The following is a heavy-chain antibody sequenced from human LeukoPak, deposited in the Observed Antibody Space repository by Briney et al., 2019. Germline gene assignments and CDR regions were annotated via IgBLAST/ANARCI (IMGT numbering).Heavy chain of an antibody. CDR2: INPNSGGT. D-gene: IGHD2-15*01. J-gene: IGHJ5*02. CDR3: ARPYCSGGSCYHGDWFDP. Sequence: ASVKVSCKASGYTFTGYYMHWVRQAPGQGLEWMGWINPNSGGTNYAQKFQGRVTMTRDTSISTAYMELSRLRSDDTAVYYCARPYCSGGSCYHGDWFDPWAREPWSPSP. CDR1: GYTFTGYY. V-gene: IGHV1-2*02.